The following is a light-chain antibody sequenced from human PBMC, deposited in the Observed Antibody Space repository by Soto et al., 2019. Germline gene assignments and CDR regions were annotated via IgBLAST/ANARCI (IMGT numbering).Light chain of an antibody. Sequence: QSVLTQPPSXSGAPGQRVTISCTGSSSNIGAGYDVHWYQQLPGTAPKLLIYGNSNRPSGVPDRFSGSKSGTSASLAITGLQAEDEADYYCQSYDSSLSGSRVFGTGTKVTVL. CDR2: GNS. CDR3: QSYDSSLSGSRV. CDR1: SSNIGAGYD. V-gene: IGLV1-40*01. J-gene: IGLJ1*01.